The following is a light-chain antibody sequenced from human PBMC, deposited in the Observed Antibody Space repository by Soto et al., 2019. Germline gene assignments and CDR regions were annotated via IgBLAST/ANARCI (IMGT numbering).Light chain of an antibody. V-gene: IGKV1-5*03. CDR3: QQYHSYPRT. CDR2: KAS. Sequence: DIQMTQSPSTLSGSVGDRVTITCRASQTISSWLAWYQQKPGKAPKLLIYKASTLKSGVPSRFSGSGSGTEFTLTISSLQPDDFATYYCQQYHSYPRTFGQATKVDIK. CDR1: QTISSW. J-gene: IGKJ1*01.